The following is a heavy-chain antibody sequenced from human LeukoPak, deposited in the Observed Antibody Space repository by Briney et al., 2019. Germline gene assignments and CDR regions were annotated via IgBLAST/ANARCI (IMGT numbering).Heavy chain of an antibody. CDR3: ARALSGSCLDY. D-gene: IGHD1-26*01. V-gene: IGHV4-38-2*02. CDR2: IYHSGST. J-gene: IGHJ4*02. CDR1: GYSISSGYY. Sequence: SETLSLTCTVSGYSISSGYYWGWIRQPPGKGLEWIGSIYHSGSTYYNPSLKSRVTISVDTSKNQFSLTLSSVTAADTAVYYCARALSGSCLDYWGQGTLVTVSS.